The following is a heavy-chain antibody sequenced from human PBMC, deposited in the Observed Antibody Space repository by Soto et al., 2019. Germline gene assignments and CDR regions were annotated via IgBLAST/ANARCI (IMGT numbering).Heavy chain of an antibody. CDR2: ISVDEATK. D-gene: IGHD5-18*01. CDR1: GFILSSYA. J-gene: IGHJ4*02. V-gene: IGHV3-30*09. CDR3: GRDTTNILTGYFLPEGQPLDD. Sequence: QIELVESGGTVVQPGRSLRLSCVASGFILSSYAFHWVRQATGKGLECVALISVDEATKYYADAVKGRFVISSDNAKNTLYLRMDSLSDADTAVYFCGRDTTNILTGYFLPEGQPLDDWGRGTLVTVSS.